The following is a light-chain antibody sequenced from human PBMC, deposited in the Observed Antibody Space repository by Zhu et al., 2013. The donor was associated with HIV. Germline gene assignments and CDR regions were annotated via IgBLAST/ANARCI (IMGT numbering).Light chain of an antibody. V-gene: IGLV1-44*01. J-gene: IGLJ3*02. Sequence: QPVLTQPPSASGTPGQRVTISCSGSSSNIGGNTVNWYQQLPGTAPKLLIYSNDQRPSGVPDRFSGSKSGTSASLAISGLQSEDEADYYCLSYDSSLNTWVFGGGTKLTVL. CDR3: LSYDSSLNTWV. CDR1: SSNIGGNT. CDR2: SND.